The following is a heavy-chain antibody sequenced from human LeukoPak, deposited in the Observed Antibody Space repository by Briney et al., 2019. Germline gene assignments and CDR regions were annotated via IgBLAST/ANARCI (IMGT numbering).Heavy chain of an antibody. V-gene: IGHV3-7*03. CDR2: LNLDGSET. CDR1: GFTFSESW. CDR3: ARNNGMDV. Sequence: GGSLRLSCVVSGFTFSESWMSWVRQAPGKGLGWVASLNLDGSETYYLDSVKGRFTISKDNAKNSLYLQMNSLRAEDTALYHCARNNGMDVWGQGTTVIVSS. J-gene: IGHJ6*02.